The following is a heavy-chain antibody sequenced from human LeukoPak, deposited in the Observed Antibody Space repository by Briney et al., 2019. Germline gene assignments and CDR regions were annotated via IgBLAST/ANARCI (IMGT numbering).Heavy chain of an antibody. CDR2: ISSSSSYI. D-gene: IGHD2-2*01. CDR1: GFTFSSYS. Sequence: PGGSLRLSCAASGFTFSSYSMNWVRQAPGKGLEWVSSISSSSSYIYYADSVKGRFTISRDNTKNSLYLQMNSLRAEDTAVYYCARDFVPAANTNWFDPWGQGTLVTVSS. J-gene: IGHJ5*02. CDR3: ARDFVPAANTNWFDP. V-gene: IGHV3-21*01.